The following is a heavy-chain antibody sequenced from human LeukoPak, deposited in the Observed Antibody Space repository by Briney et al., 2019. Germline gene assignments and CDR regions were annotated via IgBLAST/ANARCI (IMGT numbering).Heavy chain of an antibody. J-gene: IGHJ5*02. Sequence: GGSLRLSCAASGFTFSSYSMNWVRQAPGKGLEWVSYISSSSSTIYYADSVKGRFTISRDNAKNSLYLQMNSLRAEDTAVYYCATAPYDFWSGHFNWFDPWGQGTLVTVSS. CDR3: ATAPYDFWSGHFNWFDP. CDR2: ISSSSSTI. V-gene: IGHV3-48*01. CDR1: GFTFSSYS. D-gene: IGHD3-3*01.